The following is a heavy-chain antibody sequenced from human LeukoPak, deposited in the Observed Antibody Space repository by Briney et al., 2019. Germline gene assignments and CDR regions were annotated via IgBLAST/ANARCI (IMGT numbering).Heavy chain of an antibody. Sequence: SETPSLTCTVSGGSISSYYWSWIRQPPGKGLEWIGYIYYSGSTNYNPSLKSRVTISVDTSKNQFSLKLSSVTAADTAVYYCARGLDFWRGYYTAGHFDYWGQRTLVTVSS. CDR1: GGSISSYY. J-gene: IGHJ4*02. D-gene: IGHD3-3*01. V-gene: IGHV4-59*01. CDR3: ARGLDFWRGYYTAGHFDY. CDR2: IYYSGST.